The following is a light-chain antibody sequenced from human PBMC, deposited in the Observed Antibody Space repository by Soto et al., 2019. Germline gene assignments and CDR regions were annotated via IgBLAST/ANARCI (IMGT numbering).Light chain of an antibody. Sequence: DIQMTQSPSSLSASVGARVTITCRASQSLSSYLNWYQQKPGKAPKVLIYAASILQSGVPSRFSGIGSGTDFTLSISSLQPEDFATYYCQQSYSGPLTFGGGSKVEIK. V-gene: IGKV1-39*01. CDR2: AAS. CDR3: QQSYSGPLT. J-gene: IGKJ4*01. CDR1: QSLSSY.